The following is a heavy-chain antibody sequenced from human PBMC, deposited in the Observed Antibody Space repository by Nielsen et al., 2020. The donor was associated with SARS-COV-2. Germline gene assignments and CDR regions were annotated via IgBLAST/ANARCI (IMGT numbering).Heavy chain of an antibody. V-gene: IGHV1-24*01. CDR2: FDPEDGET. D-gene: IGHD3-3*01. J-gene: IGHJ6*02. CDR1: GFTLTELS. CDR3: ATTFAIVGEVRMDV. Sequence: ASVKVSCKVSGFTLTELSMHWVRQAPGKGFEWMGGFDPEDGETIYAQKFQGRVTMIEDTSTDTAYMELSSLRSEDTAVYYCATTFAIVGEVRMDVWGQGTAVTVSS.